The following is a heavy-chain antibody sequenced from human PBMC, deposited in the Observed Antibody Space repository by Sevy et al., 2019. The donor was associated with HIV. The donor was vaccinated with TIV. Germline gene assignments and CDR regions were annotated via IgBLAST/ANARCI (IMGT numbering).Heavy chain of an antibody. CDR1: GFIFNSYA. D-gene: IGHD2-8*01. J-gene: IGHJ4*02. CDR2: IWYDESNK. V-gene: IGHV3-33*08. CDR3: ARDGEYCTNGVCSWGLFDY. Sequence: GGSLRLSCAASGFIFNSYAMTWVRQAPGKGLEWVAGIWYDESNKYYADSVKGRFTISRDNSKNTLYLQMNSLRAEDTAVYYCARDGEYCTNGVCSWGLFDYWGQGTLVTVSS.